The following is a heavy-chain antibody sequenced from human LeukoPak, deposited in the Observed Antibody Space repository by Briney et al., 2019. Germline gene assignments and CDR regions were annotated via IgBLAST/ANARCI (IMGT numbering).Heavy chain of an antibody. Sequence: SETLSLTCTVSGGSISSYYWSWIRQPAGKGLEWIGRIYTSGSTNYNPSLKSRVTMSVDTSKNQFSLKLNSVTAADTAVYYCARVRIAVAGSPGAFDIWGQGTMVTVSS. J-gene: IGHJ3*02. CDR1: GGSISSYY. CDR2: IYTSGST. CDR3: ARVRIAVAGSPGAFDI. V-gene: IGHV4-4*07. D-gene: IGHD6-19*01.